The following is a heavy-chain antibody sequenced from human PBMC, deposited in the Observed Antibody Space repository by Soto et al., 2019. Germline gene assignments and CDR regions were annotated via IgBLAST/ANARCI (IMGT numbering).Heavy chain of an antibody. CDR3: AKATWGSYYNPVDF. CDR2: IGNSGGST. CDR1: GFTFNTYA. V-gene: IGHV3-23*01. D-gene: IGHD3-10*01. J-gene: IGHJ4*02. Sequence: GGSLRLSCAASGFTFNTYAMSWVRQAPGKGLEWVSVIGNSGGSTYYADSVKGRFTISRDNSKNTLFLQMNSLRAEDTAVYYCAKATWGSYYNPVDFWGQGTLVTVSS.